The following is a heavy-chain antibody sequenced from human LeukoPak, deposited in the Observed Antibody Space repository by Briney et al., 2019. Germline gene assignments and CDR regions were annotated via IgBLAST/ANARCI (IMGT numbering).Heavy chain of an antibody. Sequence: GGSLRLSCAASGFTFSRYWMRWVRQAPGKGLELVANIKEGGGEKYYVDSVRGRFTISRDNAKNSLYLQMNSLRAEDTAVYYCARDLTYLDYWGQGTLVTVSS. V-gene: IGHV3-7*04. CDR1: GFTFSRYW. CDR2: IKEGGGEK. CDR3: ARDLTYLDY. J-gene: IGHJ4*02. D-gene: IGHD1-20*01.